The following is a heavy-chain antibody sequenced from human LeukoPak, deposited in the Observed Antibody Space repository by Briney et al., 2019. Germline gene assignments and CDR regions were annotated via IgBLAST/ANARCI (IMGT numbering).Heavy chain of an antibody. CDR2: MNPNSGNT. D-gene: IGHD6-19*01. Sequence: ASVKVSCKASGYTFTSYDINWVRQAPGQGLEWMGWMNPNSGNTVYAQKFQGRVTITRNTSISTAYMELSSLRSEDTAVYYCAREVAGTGFDIWGQGTMVTVSS. CDR3: AREVAGTGFDI. V-gene: IGHV1-8*03. CDR1: GYTFTSYD. J-gene: IGHJ3*02.